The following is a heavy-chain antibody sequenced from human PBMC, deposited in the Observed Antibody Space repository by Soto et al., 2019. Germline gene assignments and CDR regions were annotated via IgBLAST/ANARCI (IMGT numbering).Heavy chain of an antibody. D-gene: IGHD3-16*01. V-gene: IGHV1-46*01. CDR1: GDSVSNDY. J-gene: IGHJ6*02. CDR2: ISPFGGAT. Sequence: ASVKVSCKASGDSVSNDYLHWVRQAPGQGFEWLGLISPFGGATAYAQRFKGRVTVTMDKSSTSFYLELSSLRSDDTAAYYCAKGRGGKTVANFGMDVWGQGVTVTVSS. CDR3: AKGRGGKTVANFGMDV.